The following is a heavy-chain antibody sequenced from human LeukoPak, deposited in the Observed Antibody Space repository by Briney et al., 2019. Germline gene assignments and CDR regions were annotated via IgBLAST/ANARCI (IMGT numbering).Heavy chain of an antibody. V-gene: IGHV3-23*01. J-gene: IGHJ4*02. Sequence: HPGGSLRLSCAASGFTFSSYAMSWVRQAPGKGLEWVSSVSGNGGSTYYAASVKGRFTISRDNSKNTLYLQMNSLRAEDTAVYYCAKDSRGYQDYFDYWGQGTLVTVSS. CDR2: VSGNGGST. CDR1: GFTFSSYA. CDR3: AKDSRGYQDYFDY. D-gene: IGHD3-22*01.